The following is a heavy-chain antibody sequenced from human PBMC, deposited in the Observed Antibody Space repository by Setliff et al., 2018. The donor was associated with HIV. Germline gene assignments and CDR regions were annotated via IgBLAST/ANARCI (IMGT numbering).Heavy chain of an antibody. V-gene: IGHV4-28*01. D-gene: IGHD3-10*01. CDR1: GYSVSSSYW. Sequence: SETLSLTCAVSGYSVSSSYWWGWLRQPPGKGLEWIGWIGYIYKGGSTYYNPSLKSRVTMSVDTSKNHFSLKLRSVTAVDTAVYYCARSALWCGEADWYFDLWGRGALVTVSS. CDR3: ARSALWCGEADWYFDL. J-gene: IGHJ2*01. CDR2: IYKGGST.